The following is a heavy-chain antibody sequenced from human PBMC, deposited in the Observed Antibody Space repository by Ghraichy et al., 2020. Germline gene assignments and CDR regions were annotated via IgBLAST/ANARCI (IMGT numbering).Heavy chain of an antibody. Sequence: SLNISCSVSGGSISTSGSYWSWFRQHPGKGLEYIGHIYYSGSTFYNPSLKSRLSLSLDKSNNQFSLKVTSVTAADTAVYYCTREVTTVVTPGWFDPWGQGIHVTVSS. CDR3: TREVTTVVTPGWFDP. CDR1: GGSISTSGSY. J-gene: IGHJ5*02. CDR2: IYYSGST. D-gene: IGHD4-23*01. V-gene: IGHV4-31*03.